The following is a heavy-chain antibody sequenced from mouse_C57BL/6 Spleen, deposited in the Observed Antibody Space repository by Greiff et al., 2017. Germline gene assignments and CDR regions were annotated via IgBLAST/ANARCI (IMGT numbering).Heavy chain of an antibody. V-gene: IGHV1-81*01. CDR1: GYTFTSSG. Sequence: VQLQQSGAELVRPGASVKLSCKASGYTFTSSGISWVKQRTGQGLEWIGGIYPRGGNTYYNQKFKGQATLTADKSSSTAYMKLRILTSEDSAVYYGARDYGSSDDYLDYWGQGTTGTVSS. J-gene: IGHJ2*01. D-gene: IGHD1-1*01. CDR2: IYPRGGNT. CDR3: ARDYGSSDDYLDY.